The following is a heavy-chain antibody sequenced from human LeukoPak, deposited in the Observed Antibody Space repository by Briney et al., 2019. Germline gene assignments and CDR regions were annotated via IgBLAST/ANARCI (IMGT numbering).Heavy chain of an antibody. V-gene: IGHV1-69*05. D-gene: IGHD5-18*01. CDR3: AVGALSYGLEGQSD. CDR1: GGTFSSYA. J-gene: IGHJ4*02. CDR2: IIPIFGTA. Sequence: SVKVSCKASGGTFSSYAISWVRQDPGQGLEWMGRIIPIFGTANYAQKFQGRVTITTDESTSTAYMELSSLRSEDTAVYYCAVGALSYGLEGQSDGGQGTLVTVSS.